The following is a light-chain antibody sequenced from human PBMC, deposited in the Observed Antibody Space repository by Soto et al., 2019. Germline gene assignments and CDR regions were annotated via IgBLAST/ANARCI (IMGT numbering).Light chain of an antibody. CDR2: DAS. J-gene: IGKJ2*01. Sequence: DIQMTQSPSTLSASVGDRVTITCRASQTISNWLAWYQQKPGKAPRLLIYDASTLESGVPSRFSGSASGTEFTLPISSLQPDDFATYYCQQHTFGQGTKVDIK. CDR1: QTISNW. CDR3: QQHT. V-gene: IGKV1-5*01.